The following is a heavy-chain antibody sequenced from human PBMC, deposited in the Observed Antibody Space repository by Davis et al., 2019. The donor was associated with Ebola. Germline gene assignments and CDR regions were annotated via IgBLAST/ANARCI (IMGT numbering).Heavy chain of an antibody. D-gene: IGHD3-10*01. CDR2: IYSGGST. Sequence: GGSLRLSCAASGFTVSSNYMSWVRQAPGKGLEWVSVIYSGGSTYYADSVKGRFTISRHNSKNSLFLQMNSLRVEDTAFYYCVTRESLFENWGQGALVTVSS. V-gene: IGHV3-53*01. CDR3: VTRESLFEN. CDR1: GFTVSSNY. J-gene: IGHJ4*02.